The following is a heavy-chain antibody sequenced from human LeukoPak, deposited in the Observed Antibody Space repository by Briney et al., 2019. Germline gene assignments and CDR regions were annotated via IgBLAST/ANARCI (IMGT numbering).Heavy chain of an antibody. D-gene: IGHD5-12*01. CDR3: ARRVWGYEFDY. CDR2: IYHSGST. Sequence: SETLSLTCTVSGYSISSGYYWGWIRQPPGKGLEWIGSIYHSGSTYYNPSLKSRVTISVDTSKNQFSLKLSSVTAADTAVYYCARRVWGYEFDYWGQGTLVTVSS. J-gene: IGHJ4*02. V-gene: IGHV4-38-2*02. CDR1: GYSISSGYY.